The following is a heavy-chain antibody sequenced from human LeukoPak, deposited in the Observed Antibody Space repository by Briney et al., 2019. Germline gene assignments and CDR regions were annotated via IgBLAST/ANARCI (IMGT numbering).Heavy chain of an antibody. Sequence: GRSLRLSCGASGFTFSNGMHWVRQAPGKGLEWVAVWYDGSKKYYADSVKGRFSISRDNSKNTLFLEMNSLRAEDTAMYFCARDYLDYDSTGSYNVDWGQGTLVTVSS. V-gene: IGHV3-33*01. CDR2: WYDGSKK. CDR1: GFTFSNG. J-gene: IGHJ4*02. D-gene: IGHD3-22*01. CDR3: ARDYLDYDSTGSYNVD.